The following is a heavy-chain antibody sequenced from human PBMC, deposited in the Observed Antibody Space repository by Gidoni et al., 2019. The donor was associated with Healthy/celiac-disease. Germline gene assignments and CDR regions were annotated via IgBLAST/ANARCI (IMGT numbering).Heavy chain of an antibody. CDR2: INHSGST. V-gene: IGHV4-34*01. D-gene: IGHD3-16*01. J-gene: IGHJ3*02. CDR3: ARPWGYGTIYDAFDI. CDR1: GGSFSGYY. Sequence: QVQLQQWGAGLLKPSETLSLTCAVYGGSFSGYYWSWIRQPPGKGLEWIGEINHSGSTNYNPSLKSRVTISVDTSKNQFSLKLSSVTAADTAVYYCARPWGYGTIYDAFDIWGQGTMVTVSS.